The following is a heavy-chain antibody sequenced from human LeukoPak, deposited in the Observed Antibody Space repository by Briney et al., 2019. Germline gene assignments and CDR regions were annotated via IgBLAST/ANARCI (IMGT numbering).Heavy chain of an antibody. V-gene: IGHV3-23*01. CDR1: GFTFTSYA. Sequence: GGSLRLSCAASGFTFTSYALDWVRQAPGKGLEWISVLSGDGDSTHYADSVQGRFTISRDNSKNTLSLQMNSLRTEDTAVFYCAKGLGGSGSFYDHFDCWGQGTLDTLPS. J-gene: IGHJ4*02. CDR3: AKGLGGSGSFYDHFDC. D-gene: IGHD3-10*01. CDR2: LSGDGDST.